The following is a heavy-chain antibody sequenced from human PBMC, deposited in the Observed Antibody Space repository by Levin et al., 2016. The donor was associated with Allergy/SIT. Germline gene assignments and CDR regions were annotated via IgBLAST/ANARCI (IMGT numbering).Heavy chain of an antibody. D-gene: IGHD6-13*01. V-gene: IGHV3-30*03. CDR2: ISYDGSNK. Sequence: WIRQPPGKGLEWVAVISYDGSNKYYADSVKGRFTISRDNSKNTLYLQMNSLRAEDTAVYYCARDTAGYSSSWPDYWGQGTLVTVSS. J-gene: IGHJ4*02. CDR3: ARDTAGYSSSWPDY.